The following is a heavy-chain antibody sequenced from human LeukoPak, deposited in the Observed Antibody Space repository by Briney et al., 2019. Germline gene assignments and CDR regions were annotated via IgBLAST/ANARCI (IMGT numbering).Heavy chain of an antibody. Sequence: SETLSLTCTVSRGSISDDSWSWIRQPPGKGLEWIGYIYHSGSTYYNPSLKSRVTISVDRSKNQFSLKLSSVTAADTAVYYCASSGYYSDAFDIWGQGTMVTVSS. V-gene: IGHV4-30-2*01. CDR1: RGSISDDS. CDR3: ASSGYYSDAFDI. CDR2: IYHSGST. J-gene: IGHJ3*02. D-gene: IGHD3-22*01.